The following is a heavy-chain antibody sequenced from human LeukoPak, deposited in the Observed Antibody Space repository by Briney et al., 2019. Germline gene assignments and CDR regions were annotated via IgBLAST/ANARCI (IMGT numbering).Heavy chain of an antibody. CDR3: ARLRVINGDLDY. V-gene: IGHV1-18*01. Sequence: GASVNVSCKASGYTFISYGISWVRQAPGQGLEWMGWISAYSGTTKYTQKLRGRVTMTTETSTSTAYMELGSLRSDDTAVYYCARLRVINGDLDYWGQGTLVTVSS. CDR2: ISAYSGTT. J-gene: IGHJ4*02. CDR1: GYTFISYG.